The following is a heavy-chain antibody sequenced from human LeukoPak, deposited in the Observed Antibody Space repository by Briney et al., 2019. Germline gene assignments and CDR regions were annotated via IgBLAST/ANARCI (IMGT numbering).Heavy chain of an antibody. CDR2: IYYSGST. CDR1: GGSISSSSYY. CDR3: ARDGGQWLDGNYYYYMDV. Sequence: SETLSLTCTVSGGSISSSSYYWGWSRQPPGKGLEWIGYIYYSGSTNYNPSLKSRVTISVDTSKNQFSLKLSSVTAADTAVYYCARDGGQWLDGNYYYYMDVWGKGTTVTVSS. V-gene: IGHV4-61*01. D-gene: IGHD6-19*01. J-gene: IGHJ6*03.